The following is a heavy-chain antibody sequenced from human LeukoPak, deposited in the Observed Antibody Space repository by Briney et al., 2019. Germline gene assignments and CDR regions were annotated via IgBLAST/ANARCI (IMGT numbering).Heavy chain of an antibody. Sequence: GASVKVSCKASGGTFSSYAISWVRQAPGQGPEWMGWISAYNGNTNYAQKLQGRVTMTTDTSTSTAYMGLRSLRSDDTAVYYCARGLARYYYDSSIPVYFDYWGQGTLVTVSS. V-gene: IGHV1-18*01. J-gene: IGHJ4*02. D-gene: IGHD3-22*01. CDR3: ARGLARYYYDSSIPVYFDY. CDR1: GGTFSSYA. CDR2: ISAYNGNT.